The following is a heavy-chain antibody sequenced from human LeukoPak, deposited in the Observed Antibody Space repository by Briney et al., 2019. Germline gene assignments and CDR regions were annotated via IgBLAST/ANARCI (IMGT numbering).Heavy chain of an antibody. CDR2: ISYDGSNK. V-gene: IGHV3-30*18. J-gene: IGHJ6*04. CDR1: GFTFSTYG. D-gene: IGHD3-10*02. CDR3: AELGITMIGGV. Sequence: GGSLRLSCAASGFTFSTYGMHWVRQAPGKGLEWVAVISYDGSNKYYADSVKGRFTISRDNSKNTLYLQMNSLRAEDTGVYYCAELGITMIGGVWGKGTTVTISS.